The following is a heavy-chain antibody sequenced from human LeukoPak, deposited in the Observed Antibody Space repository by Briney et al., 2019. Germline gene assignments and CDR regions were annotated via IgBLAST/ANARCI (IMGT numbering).Heavy chain of an antibody. CDR2: IFHSGST. D-gene: IGHD2-15*01. Sequence: SETLSLTCTVSGGSISSYYWSWIRQPPGKGLEWIGSIFHSGSTYYNPSLKSRVTISVDTSKNQFSLKLSSVTAADTAVYYCARRSVAYCSGGSCLNTWFDPWGQGTLVTVSS. CDR1: GGSISSYY. V-gene: IGHV4-59*08. CDR3: ARRSVAYCSGGSCLNTWFDP. J-gene: IGHJ5*02.